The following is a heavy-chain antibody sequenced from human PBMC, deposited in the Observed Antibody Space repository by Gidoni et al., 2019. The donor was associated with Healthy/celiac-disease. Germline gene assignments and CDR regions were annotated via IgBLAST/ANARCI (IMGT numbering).Heavy chain of an antibody. CDR1: GFSLSTLGMC. D-gene: IGHD6-13*01. J-gene: IGHJ6*02. CDR2: IDWDDDK. CDR3: ARIRSSSGGPYYYYGMDV. Sequence: QVTLRESGPALVKHTQTLTLTCTFPGFSLSTLGMCVRWSRQPPGTALEWLALIDWDDDKYYSKSLKTRLTISKDTSKNQVGLTMTNMDPVDTATYYCARIRSSSGGPYYYYGMDVWGQGTTVTVSS. V-gene: IGHV2-70*01.